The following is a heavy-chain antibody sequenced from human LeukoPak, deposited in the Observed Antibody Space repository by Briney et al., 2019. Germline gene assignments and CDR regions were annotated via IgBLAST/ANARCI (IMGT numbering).Heavy chain of an antibody. CDR2: ITTNGNSV. D-gene: IGHD6-19*01. J-gene: IGHJ4*02. CDR1: GFPFSSYG. V-gene: IGHV3-48*03. CDR3: ARDRAVANIGQLSPFHY. Sequence: GGSLRLSCAASGFPFSSYGMHWVRQAPGKGLEWLSFITTNGNSVYYADSVRGRFTISRDDAKNSLYLQINSLRAEDTAVYYCARDRAVANIGQLSPFHYCGQGTLVTVSS.